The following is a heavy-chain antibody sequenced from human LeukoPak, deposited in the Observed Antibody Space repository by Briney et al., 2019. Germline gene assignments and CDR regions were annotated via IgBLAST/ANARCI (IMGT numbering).Heavy chain of an antibody. V-gene: IGHV3-21*01. CDR3: ARDGGYSYGYDY. CDR1: GFTFSSYT. D-gene: IGHD5-18*01. Sequence: PGGSLRLSRAASGFTFSSYTMNWVRQAPGKGLEWVSSISSGSSYIYYADSVKGRFTISRDNAKNSLYLQMNSLRAEDTAVYYCARDGGYSYGYDYWGQGTLVTVSS. CDR2: ISSGSSYI. J-gene: IGHJ4*02.